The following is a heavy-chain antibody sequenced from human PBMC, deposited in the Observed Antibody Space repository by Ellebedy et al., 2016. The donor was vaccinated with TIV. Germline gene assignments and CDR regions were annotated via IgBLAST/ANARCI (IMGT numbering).Heavy chain of an antibody. CDR2: TYYRSKWYN. D-gene: IGHD1-14*01. J-gene: IGHJ4*02. CDR3: ARALNHQWHNFDY. V-gene: IGHV6-1*01. CDR1: GDSVSSRSAA. Sequence: SQTLSLTCAISGDSVSSRSAAWNWIRQSPSRGLEWLGRTYYRSKWYNDYAVSVKSRITFNSDTSKNSFSLQLNSVTPDDTAVYYCARALNHQWHNFDYWGQGTLVSVSS.